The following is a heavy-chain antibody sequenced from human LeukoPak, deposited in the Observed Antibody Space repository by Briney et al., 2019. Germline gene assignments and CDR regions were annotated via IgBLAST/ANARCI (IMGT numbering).Heavy chain of an antibody. CDR2: ISSSSSYI. J-gene: IGHJ6*02. V-gene: IGHV3-21*01. CDR3: ASGGSSSWPYYYYGMDV. Sequence: GGSLRLSCAASGFTFSSYSMNWVRQAPGKGLEWVSSISSSSSYIYYADSVKGRFTISRDNAKNSLYLQMNSLRAEDTAVYYCASGGSSSWPYYYYGMDVWGQGTTVTVSS. CDR1: GFTFSSYS. D-gene: IGHD6-13*01.